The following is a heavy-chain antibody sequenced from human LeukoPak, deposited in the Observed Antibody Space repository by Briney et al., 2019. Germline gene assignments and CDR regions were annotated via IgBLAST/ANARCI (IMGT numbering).Heavy chain of an antibody. CDR3: ARERTHTIFPYYFDY. J-gene: IGHJ4*02. D-gene: IGHD3-9*01. V-gene: IGHV3-21*01. Sequence: GGSLTLSCAASGFTFSSYSMNWVRQAPGKGLEWVSSISSSSSYIYYADSVKGRFTISRDNAKNSLYLQMNSLRAEDTAVYYCARERTHTIFPYYFDYWGQGTLVTVSS. CDR1: GFTFSSYS. CDR2: ISSSSSYI.